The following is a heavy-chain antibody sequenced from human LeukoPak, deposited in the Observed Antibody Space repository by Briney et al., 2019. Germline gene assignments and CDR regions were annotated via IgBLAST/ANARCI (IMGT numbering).Heavy chain of an antibody. CDR3: ATSYYYDSSGSYGTDTFDY. CDR2: ISGSGGST. V-gene: IGHV3-23*01. J-gene: IGHJ4*02. CDR1: GFTFSSYA. Sequence: GGSLRLSCAASGFTFSSYAMSWVRQAPGKGLEWVSAISGSGGSTYYADSVKGRFTISRDNSKNTLYLQMNSLRAEDTAVYYCATSYYYDSSGSYGTDTFDYWGQGTLVTVSS. D-gene: IGHD3-22*01.